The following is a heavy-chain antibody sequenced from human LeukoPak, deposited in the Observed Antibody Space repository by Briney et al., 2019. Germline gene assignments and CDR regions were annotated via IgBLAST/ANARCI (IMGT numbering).Heavy chain of an antibody. D-gene: IGHD2-15*01. J-gene: IGHJ1*01. Sequence: GGSLRLSCVASGFTFSNYWMAWIRHAPGRGLEWVANINKDGSETYYLDSVRGRFTISRGNAKNSLYLQMNTLGAEDTAVYYCVRELVVGPAEYFQNWGQGTLVTVSS. CDR2: INKDGSET. CDR1: GFTFSNYW. CDR3: VRELVVGPAEYFQN. V-gene: IGHV3-7*01.